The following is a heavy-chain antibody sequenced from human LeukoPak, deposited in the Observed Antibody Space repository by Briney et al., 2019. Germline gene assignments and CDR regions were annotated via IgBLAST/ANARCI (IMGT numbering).Heavy chain of an antibody. CDR2: IIPIFRRT. CDR3: AGGEITYYYDSSGPCDH. J-gene: IGHJ5*02. Sequence: SVKVSCEASGGTLSNFGLSWVRQAPGQGLEWMGRIIPIFRRTTYAQKFQDRVTIIADTSMAAVYMELSSLTSEDTAVYYCAGGEITYYYDSSGPCDHWGQGTLVTASS. V-gene: IGHV1-69*04. CDR1: GGTLSNFG. D-gene: IGHD3-22*01.